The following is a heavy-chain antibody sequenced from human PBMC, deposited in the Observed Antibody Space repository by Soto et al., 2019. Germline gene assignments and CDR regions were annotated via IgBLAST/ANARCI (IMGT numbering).Heavy chain of an antibody. Sequence: GGSLRLSCAASGFTFSSYAMSWVRQAPGKGLEWVSAISGSGGSTYYADSVKGRFTISRDNSKNTLYLQMNSLRAEDTAVYYCAKELRGQWLVTHYYYGMDVWGQGTTVTVSS. J-gene: IGHJ6*02. V-gene: IGHV3-23*01. CDR2: ISGSGGST. D-gene: IGHD6-19*01. CDR1: GFTFSSYA. CDR3: AKELRGQWLVTHYYYGMDV.